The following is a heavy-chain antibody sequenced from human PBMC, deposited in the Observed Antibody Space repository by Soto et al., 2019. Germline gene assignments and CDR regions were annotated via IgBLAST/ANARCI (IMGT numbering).Heavy chain of an antibody. J-gene: IGHJ6*02. Sequence: XGTLCLTCSVSGGSIRSYYWSWIRQSPEKGLEWIGYFYHSGNSNYNPSLKSRVTISVDTSKNQLSLSLRSVTAADTAVYFCARISSVDPYGYVNGGLDVWGQGTTVTVSS. V-gene: IGHV4-59*01. CDR1: GGSIRSYY. D-gene: IGHD5-18*01. CDR3: ARISSVDPYGYVNGGLDV. CDR2: FYHSGNS.